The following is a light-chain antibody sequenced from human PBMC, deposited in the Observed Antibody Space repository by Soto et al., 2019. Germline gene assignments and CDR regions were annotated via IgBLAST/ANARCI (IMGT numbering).Light chain of an antibody. V-gene: IGKV1-39*01. CDR1: QSISSY. Sequence: IHITHSPSSLSVSLPQRSTITFRASQSISSYLNWYQQKPGKAPKLLIYAASSLQSGVPSRFSGSGSGTDFTLTISSLQPEDFATYYCQQSYSTVTFGGGTKVDI. CDR2: AAS. J-gene: IGKJ4*01. CDR3: QQSYSTVT.